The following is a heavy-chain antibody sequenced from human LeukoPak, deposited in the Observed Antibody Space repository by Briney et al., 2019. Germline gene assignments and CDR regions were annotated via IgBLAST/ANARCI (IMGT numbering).Heavy chain of an antibody. Sequence: GASVKVSCKASGGTFSSYAISWVRQAPGQGLEWMGRIIPILGIANYAQKFQGRVTITADKSTSTAYMELSSLRSEDTAVYYCARAPRTMIVIGGEDYWGQGTLVTVSS. V-gene: IGHV1-69*04. D-gene: IGHD3-22*01. J-gene: IGHJ4*02. CDR1: GGTFSSYA. CDR3: ARAPRTMIVIGGEDY. CDR2: IIPILGIA.